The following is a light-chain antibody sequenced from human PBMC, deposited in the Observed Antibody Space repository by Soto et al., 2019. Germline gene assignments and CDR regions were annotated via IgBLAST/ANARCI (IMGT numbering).Light chain of an antibody. CDR2: DVS. CDR3: SSYTSSSTYV. CDR1: SSDVGGYNY. Sequence: QSVLTQPASVSGSPGQSITISCSGTSSDVGGYNYVFWYQPHPGKAPKLMIYDVSNRPSGVSNRFSGSKSGNTASVTISGLQAEDEADYYCSSYTSSSTYVFGTGTKVTVL. J-gene: IGLJ1*01. V-gene: IGLV2-14*03.